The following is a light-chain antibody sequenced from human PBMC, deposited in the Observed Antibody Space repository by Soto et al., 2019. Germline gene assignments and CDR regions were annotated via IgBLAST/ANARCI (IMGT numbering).Light chain of an antibody. CDR3: QQYGSSTGFT. Sequence: EIVLTQSPGTLSLSPGERATLSCRASQSVSSSYLAWYQQKPGQAPRLLIYGVSSRATGIPDRFSGSGSGTDFTLTISRLEPEDFAVYYCQQYGSSTGFTFGPGTKVDIK. CDR1: QSVSSSY. V-gene: IGKV3-20*01. CDR2: GVS. J-gene: IGKJ3*01.